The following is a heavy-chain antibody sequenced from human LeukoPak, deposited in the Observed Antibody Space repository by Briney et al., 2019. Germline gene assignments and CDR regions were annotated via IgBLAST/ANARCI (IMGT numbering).Heavy chain of an antibody. J-gene: IGHJ4*02. CDR3: ARSTLGICGGDCSPPYDY. V-gene: IGHV1-18*01. CDR1: GYTFTSYG. Sequence: ASVKVSCKASGYTFTSYGISWVRQAPGQGLEWMGWISAYNGNTNYARKLQGRVTMTTDTSTSTAYMELRSLRSDDTAVYYCARSTLGICGGDCSPPYDYWGQGTLVTVSS. D-gene: IGHD2-21*02. CDR2: ISAYNGNT.